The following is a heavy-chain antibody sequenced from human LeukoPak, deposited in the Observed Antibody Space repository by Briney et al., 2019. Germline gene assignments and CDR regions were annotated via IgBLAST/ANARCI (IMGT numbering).Heavy chain of an antibody. CDR1: GGSVSSGSYY. V-gene: IGHV4-61*01. CDR3: ARDRPAAMFDY. D-gene: IGHD2-2*01. J-gene: IGHJ4*02. CDR2: IYYSGST. Sequence: SETLSLTCAVSGGSVSSGSYYWSWIRQPPGKGLEWIGYIYYSGSTNYNPSLKSRVTISVDTSKNQFSLKLSSVTAADTAVYYCARDRPAAMFDYWGQGTLVTVSS.